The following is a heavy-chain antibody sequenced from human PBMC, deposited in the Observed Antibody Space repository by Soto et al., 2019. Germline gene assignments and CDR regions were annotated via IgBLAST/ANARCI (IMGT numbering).Heavy chain of an antibody. J-gene: IGHJ5*02. CDR2: ISGSGGST. CDR3: AKFTVVTRWFDP. CDR1: GFTFSSYA. D-gene: IGHD2-21*02. V-gene: IGHV3-23*01. Sequence: GGSLRLSCAASGFTFSSYAMSWVRQAPGKGLEWVSAISGSGGSTYYADSVKGRFTISRDNSKNTLYLQMNSLRAEGTAVYCCAKFTVVTRWFDPWGQGTLVTVSS.